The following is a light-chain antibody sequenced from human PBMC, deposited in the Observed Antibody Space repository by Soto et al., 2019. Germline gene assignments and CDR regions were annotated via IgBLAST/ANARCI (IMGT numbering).Light chain of an antibody. V-gene: IGKV4-1*01. CDR2: WAS. J-gene: IGKJ1*01. Sequence: DIVMTQSPDSLAVSLGERATINCKSSQSVLSSSNNKNYLAWYQQKPGQPPNLLIYWASTRESGVPDRFSGSGSGTNFTLTISSLQAEDVAVYYCQQYYNTPWTFGQGTKVDIK. CDR3: QQYYNTPWT. CDR1: QSVLSSSNNKNY.